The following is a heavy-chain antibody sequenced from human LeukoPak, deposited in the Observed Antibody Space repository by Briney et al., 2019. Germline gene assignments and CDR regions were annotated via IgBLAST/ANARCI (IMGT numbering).Heavy chain of an antibody. V-gene: IGHV4-30-2*01. Sequence: SETLSLTCAVYGGSISSRGYSWSWIRQPPGKGLEWIGYIYHSGSTFYNPSLKSRVTISVDRFKNQFSLKLSSVTAADTAVYYCARKDDYYYYGMDVWGQGTTVTVSS. CDR2: IYHSGST. J-gene: IGHJ6*02. CDR1: GGSISSRGYS. CDR3: ARKDDYYYYGMDV.